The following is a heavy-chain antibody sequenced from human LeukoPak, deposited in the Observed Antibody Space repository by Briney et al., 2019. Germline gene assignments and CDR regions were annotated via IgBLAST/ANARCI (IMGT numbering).Heavy chain of an antibody. J-gene: IGHJ4*02. CDR3: ARGPFSSSWSEFDY. CDR1: GFTFSDYS. D-gene: IGHD6-13*01. V-gene: IGHV3-21*06. CDR2: FSGDSRYI. Sequence: GGSLRLSCAASGFTFSDYSLNWVRQAPGKGLGWVASFSGDSRYIYYADSVKDRSTISRDNAQNSLYLHMNRLRAEDTAVYYCARGPFSSSWSEFDYWGQGTLVTVSS.